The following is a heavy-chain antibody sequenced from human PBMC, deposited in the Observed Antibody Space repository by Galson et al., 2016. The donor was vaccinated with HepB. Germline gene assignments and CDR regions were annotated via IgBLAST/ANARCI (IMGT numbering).Heavy chain of an antibody. CDR1: GFTVSSNY. D-gene: IGHD3-3*01. CDR2: MYSGGSP. J-gene: IGHJ6*02. Sequence: SLRLSCAASGFTVSSNYMSWVRQAPGKGLEWVSIMYSGGSPFYADSVKGRFTISSDTSRNTLYRQMNSLRAEDTAVYYCPRDRGFWSGYSGASYRYGRDVWGQGTTVTVSS. CDR3: PRDRGFWSGYSGASYRYGRDV. V-gene: IGHV3-53*01.